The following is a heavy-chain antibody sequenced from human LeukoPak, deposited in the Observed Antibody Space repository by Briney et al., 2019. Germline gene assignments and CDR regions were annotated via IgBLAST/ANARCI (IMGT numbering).Heavy chain of an antibody. Sequence: GGSLRLSCAASGFTFSSSAMSWVRQAPGKGLEWVSAFSGSGGNTYYADSVKGRFTISRDNAKNSLYLQMNGLRAEDTAVYYCARDRSSSWYCLDYYYYYMDVWGKGTTVTVSS. V-gene: IGHV3-23*01. D-gene: IGHD6-13*01. CDR1: GFTFSSSA. J-gene: IGHJ6*03. CDR2: FSGSGGNT. CDR3: ARDRSSSWYCLDYYYYYMDV.